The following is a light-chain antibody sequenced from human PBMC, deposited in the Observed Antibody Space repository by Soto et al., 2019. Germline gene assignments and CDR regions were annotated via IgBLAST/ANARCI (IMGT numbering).Light chain of an antibody. Sequence: QSALTQPASVSGSPGQSITISCTGTSSDVGGYNSVSWYQQHPGKAPKLILYDVTDRPSGVSYRFSGSKSGNTASLTISGLQAADEPDYFCSSFTSSMTNVFGSGTKLTVL. V-gene: IGLV2-14*01. CDR2: DVT. CDR3: SSFTSSMTNV. CDR1: SSDVGGYNS. J-gene: IGLJ1*01.